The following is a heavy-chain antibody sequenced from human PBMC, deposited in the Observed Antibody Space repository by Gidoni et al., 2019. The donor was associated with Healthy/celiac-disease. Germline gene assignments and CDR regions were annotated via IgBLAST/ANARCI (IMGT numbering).Heavy chain of an antibody. J-gene: IGHJ4*02. D-gene: IGHD2-2*01. CDR1: GYSFTSYW. CDR2: IYPGDSDT. Sequence: EVQPVQSGAEVKKPGESLKISCKGSGYSFTSYWIGWVRQLPGKGLEWMGIIYPGDSDTRYSPSFQGQVTISADKSISTAYLQWSSLKASDTAMYYCASALYCSSTSCYFDYWGQGTLVTVSS. V-gene: IGHV5-51*01. CDR3: ASALYCSSTSCYFDY.